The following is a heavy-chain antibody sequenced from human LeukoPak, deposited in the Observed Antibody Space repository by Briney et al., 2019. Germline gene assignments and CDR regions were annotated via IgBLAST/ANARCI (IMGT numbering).Heavy chain of an antibody. Sequence: PSETLSLTCTVSGGSISSSNYYWGWIRHPPGKGLEWIGSIYYSGNTYYNPSLKSRVTISVDTSKNQFSLRLSSVTAADTAVYYCARRARGTYLYYFDYWGQGTLVSVSP. D-gene: IGHD1-26*01. CDR3: ARRARGTYLYYFDY. V-gene: IGHV4-39*01. J-gene: IGHJ4*02. CDR2: IYYSGNT. CDR1: GGSISSSNYY.